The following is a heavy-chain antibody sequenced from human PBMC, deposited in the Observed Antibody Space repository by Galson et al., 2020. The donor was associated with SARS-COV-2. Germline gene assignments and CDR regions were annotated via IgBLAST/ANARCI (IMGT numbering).Heavy chain of an antibody. V-gene: IGHV4-61*02. CDR1: GGSISSSSYF. CDR3: ATSERGDAYTQYYYYYMDV. CDR2: IYSSGST. D-gene: IGHD3-16*01. J-gene: IGHJ6*03. Sequence: SETLSLTCTVSGGSISSSSYFWSWIRQPAGKGLEWIGRIYSSGSTNYNPSLKSRVTISVDTSKNQFSLQLSSVTAADTAGYYCATSERGDAYTQYYYYYMDVWGKGTTVTISS.